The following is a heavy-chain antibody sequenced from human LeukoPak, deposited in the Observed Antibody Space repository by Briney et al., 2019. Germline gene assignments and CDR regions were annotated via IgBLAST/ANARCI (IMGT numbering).Heavy chain of an antibody. CDR1: GFTFDDYA. CDR3: AKIAAAGYFDY. CDR2: ISWNSGSI. J-gene: IGHJ4*02. Sequence: PGGSLRLSCAASGFTFDDYAMHWVRQAPGKGLEWVSGISWNSGSIGYADSVQGRFTISRDNAKNSLYLQMNSLRAEDMALYYCAKIAAAGYFDYWGQGTLVTVSS. V-gene: IGHV3-9*03. D-gene: IGHD6-13*01.